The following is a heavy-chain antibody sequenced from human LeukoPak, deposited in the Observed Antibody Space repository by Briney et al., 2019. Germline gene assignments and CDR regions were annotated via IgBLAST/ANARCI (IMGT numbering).Heavy chain of an antibody. Sequence: AGGSLRLSCTASGFTFGDYAMSWVRQAPGKGLEWVGFMISRAYGGTTEYAASVKGRFTISRDDSKSIAYLQMNSLKTEDTAVYYCTRQYYYDSSGYYRDYYYYYDMDVWGQGTTVTVSS. CDR3: TRQYYYDSSGYYRDYYYYYDMDV. V-gene: IGHV3-49*04. CDR2: MISRAYGGTT. D-gene: IGHD3-22*01. CDR1: GFTFGDYA. J-gene: IGHJ6*02.